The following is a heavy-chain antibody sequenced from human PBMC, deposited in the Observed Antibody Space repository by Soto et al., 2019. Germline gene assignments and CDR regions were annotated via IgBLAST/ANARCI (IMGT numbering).Heavy chain of an antibody. CDR2: INSDGSST. J-gene: IGHJ4*02. D-gene: IGHD2-15*01. Sequence: EVQLVESGGGLVQPGGSLRLSCAASGFTFSSYWMHWVRQAPGKGLVWVSRINSDGSSTSYADSVKGRFTISRDNEKNTLYLQMNSLRAEDTAVYYCVRTSLVVAAATREDYWGQGTLVTVSS. V-gene: IGHV3-74*01. CDR1: GFTFSSYW. CDR3: VRTSLVVAAATREDY.